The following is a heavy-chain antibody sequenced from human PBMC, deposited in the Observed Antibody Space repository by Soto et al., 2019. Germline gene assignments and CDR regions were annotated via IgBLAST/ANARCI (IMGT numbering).Heavy chain of an antibody. Sequence: SETLSLTCTVSGGSISTSNYYWGWVRQPPGKGLEWIGNIYYSGTTYYNPSLKSRVTISVDTSKNQFSLKLNSVTAADTAVYFCATFVVLASRHTDFDFWGQGTLVTVSS. CDR2: IYYSGTT. J-gene: IGHJ4*02. CDR3: ATFVVLASRHTDFDF. CDR1: GGSISTSNYY. D-gene: IGHD2-21*01. V-gene: IGHV4-39*01.